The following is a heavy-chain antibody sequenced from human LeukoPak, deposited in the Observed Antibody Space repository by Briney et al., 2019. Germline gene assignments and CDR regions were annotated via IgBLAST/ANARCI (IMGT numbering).Heavy chain of an antibody. CDR3: ARERGYSSSCYTF. Sequence: GGSLRLSCAASGFTFSSYSMNWVRQAPGRGLEWVSYISSSTTIYYADSVKGRFTISRDNAKNSLYLQMNSLRAEDTAVYYCARERGYSSSCYTFWGQGTLVTVSS. CDR2: ISSSTTI. CDR1: GFTFSSYS. V-gene: IGHV3-48*01. J-gene: IGHJ4*02. D-gene: IGHD6-13*01.